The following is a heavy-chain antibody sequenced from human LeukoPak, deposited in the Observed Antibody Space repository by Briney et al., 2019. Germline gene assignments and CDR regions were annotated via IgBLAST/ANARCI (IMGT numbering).Heavy chain of an antibody. CDR3: ARDLGGLDYGSGSTHDAFDI. D-gene: IGHD3-10*01. J-gene: IGHJ3*02. Sequence: GGSLRLSCAASGFTFSSYSMNWVRQAPGKGLEWVSSISSSSSYIYYADSVKGRFTISRDNAKNSLYLQMNSLRAEDTAVYYCARDLGGLDYGSGSTHDAFDIWSQGTMVTVSS. CDR2: ISSSSSYI. CDR1: GFTFSSYS. V-gene: IGHV3-21*01.